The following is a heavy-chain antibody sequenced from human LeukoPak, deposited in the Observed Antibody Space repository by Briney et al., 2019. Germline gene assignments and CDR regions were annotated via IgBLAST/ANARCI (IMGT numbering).Heavy chain of an antibody. J-gene: IGHJ4*02. CDR3: ARLVYDSRGYYFDY. CDR2: IRYSGSA. V-gene: IGHV4-59*08. D-gene: IGHD3-22*01. Sequence: KPSETLSLTCTVSGDSISTYYWSWIRQPPGKGLEWIGYIRYSGSANYNPSLRSRVTISIDTSKNQFSLKLSPVTAADTAVYHCARLVYDSRGYYFDYWGQGTLVTVSS. CDR1: GDSISTYY.